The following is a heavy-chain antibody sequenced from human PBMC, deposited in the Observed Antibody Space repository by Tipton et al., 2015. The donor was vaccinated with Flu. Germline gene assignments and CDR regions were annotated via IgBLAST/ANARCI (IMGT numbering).Heavy chain of an antibody. CDR3: ARVSPGVESWFDP. J-gene: IGHJ5*02. D-gene: IGHD3-3*01. CDR2: IFHSGST. Sequence: TLSLTCSVSGDSMTSSRYYWGWIRQPPGKGLEWIGSIFHSGSTYSNPSLRSRVTISVDTSKNQFSLKLISVTAADTAVYYCARVSPGVESWFDPWGQGTLVTVSS. V-gene: IGHV4-39*07. CDR1: GDSMTSSRYY.